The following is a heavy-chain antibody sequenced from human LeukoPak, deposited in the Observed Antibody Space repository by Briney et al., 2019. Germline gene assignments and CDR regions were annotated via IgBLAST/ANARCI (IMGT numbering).Heavy chain of an antibody. J-gene: IGHJ6*03. D-gene: IGHD3-22*01. CDR3: ARSHRDDSSGYYFGDLYYYYYMDV. CDR1: GGTFSSYA. Sequence: SVKVSCKASGGTFSSYAISWVRQAPGQGLEWMGGIIPIFGTANYAQKFQGRVTITADKSTSTAYMELSSLRSEDTAVYYCARSHRDDSSGYYFGDLYYYYYMDVWGKGTTVTVSS. CDR2: IIPIFGTA. V-gene: IGHV1-69*06.